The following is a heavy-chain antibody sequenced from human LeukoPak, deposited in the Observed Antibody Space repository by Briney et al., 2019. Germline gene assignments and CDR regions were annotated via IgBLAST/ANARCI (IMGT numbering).Heavy chain of an antibody. J-gene: IGHJ5*02. D-gene: IGHD6-19*01. V-gene: IGHV4-34*01. CDR1: GGSFSGYY. CDR2: INHSGST. CDR3: ARSHSSGWFNWFDP. Sequence: SETLSLTCAVYGGSFSGYYWSWIRQPPGKGLEWIGEINHSGSTNYNPSLKSRVTISVDTSKNQFSLKLSSVTAADTAVYYCARSHSSGWFNWFDPWGQGTLVTVSS.